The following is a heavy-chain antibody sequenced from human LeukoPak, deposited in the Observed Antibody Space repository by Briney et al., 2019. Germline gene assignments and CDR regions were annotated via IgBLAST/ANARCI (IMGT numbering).Heavy chain of an antibody. CDR1: GFTFSSYA. D-gene: IGHD2-8*02. Sequence: GGSLRLSCAASGFTFSSYAMSWVRQAPGKGLEWVSGISGSGSNPYYTDSVKGRFTISRDNSKNTLYLQMNSLRAEDTAVYYCAKDWSFDYWGQGTLVTVSS. CDR3: AKDWSFDY. CDR2: ISGSGSNP. V-gene: IGHV3-23*01. J-gene: IGHJ4*02.